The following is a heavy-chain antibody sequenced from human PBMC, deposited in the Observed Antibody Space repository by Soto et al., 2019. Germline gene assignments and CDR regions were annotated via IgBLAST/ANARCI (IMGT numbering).Heavy chain of an antibody. CDR2: IYYSGST. V-gene: IGHV4-61*01. Sequence: SETLSLTCTVSGGSVISGSYYWSWIRQPPGKGLECIGYIYYSGSTNYNPSLKSRVTISVDTSKTQFSLKLSSVTAADTAIYYCARLHAPIFGVVSWGFFDYWGQGALVTVS. J-gene: IGHJ4*02. CDR1: GGSVISGSYY. D-gene: IGHD3-3*02. CDR3: ARLHAPIFGVVSWGFFDY.